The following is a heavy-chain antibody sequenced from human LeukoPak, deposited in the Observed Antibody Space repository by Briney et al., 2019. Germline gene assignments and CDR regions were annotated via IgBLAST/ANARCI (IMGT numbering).Heavy chain of an antibody. V-gene: IGHV1-69-2*01. CDR1: GDTFTDYY. CDR3: ATVEVGATSCDY. Sequence: ASAKVSCKVSGDTFTDYYMHWVQQAPGKGLQWMGLVDPEDGETIYAEKFQGRVTITADTSTDTAYMELSSLRSEDTAVYYCATVEVGATSCDYWGQGTLVTVSS. J-gene: IGHJ4*02. CDR2: VDPEDGET. D-gene: IGHD1-26*01.